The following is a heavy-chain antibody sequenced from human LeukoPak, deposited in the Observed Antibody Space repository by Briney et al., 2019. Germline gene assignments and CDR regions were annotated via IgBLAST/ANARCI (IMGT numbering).Heavy chain of an antibody. Sequence: SQTLSLTCAISGDSFSSNSAAWNWIRQSPSRGLERLGRTYYRSKWYNDYAVSVKSRITINPDTSKNQFSLQLNSVTPEDTAAYYCAREPSSIAAAGWVDYWGQGTLVTVSS. CDR2: TYYRSKWYN. D-gene: IGHD6-13*01. CDR1: GDSFSSNSAA. J-gene: IGHJ4*02. CDR3: AREPSSIAAAGWVDY. V-gene: IGHV6-1*01.